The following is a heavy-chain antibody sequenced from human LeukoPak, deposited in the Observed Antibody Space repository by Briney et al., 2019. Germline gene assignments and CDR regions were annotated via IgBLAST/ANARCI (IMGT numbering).Heavy chain of an antibody. J-gene: IGHJ6*03. D-gene: IGHD2-21*02. CDR2: IKQDGSEK. CDR1: GFTFSSYS. CDR3: ARGTAAYYYYYYMDV. V-gene: IGHV3-7*01. Sequence: GGFLRLSCAASGFTFSSYSMNWVRQAPGKGLEWVANIKQDGSEKYYVDSVKGRFTISRDNAKNSLYLQMNSLRAEDTAVYYCARGTAAYYYYYYMDVWGKGTTVTVSS.